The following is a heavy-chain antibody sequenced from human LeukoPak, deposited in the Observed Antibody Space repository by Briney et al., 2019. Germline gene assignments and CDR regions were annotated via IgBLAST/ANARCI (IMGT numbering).Heavy chain of an antibody. V-gene: IGHV3-21*01. CDR3: AREAVGATKRDDAFDI. D-gene: IGHD1-26*01. Sequence: NPGGSLRLSCAASGFTFSSYSMNWVRQAPGKGLEWVSSISSSSSYIYYADSVKGQFTISRDNAKNSLYLQMNSLRAEDTAVYYCAREAVGATKRDDAFDIWGQGTMVTVSS. CDR2: ISSSSSYI. J-gene: IGHJ3*02. CDR1: GFTFSSYS.